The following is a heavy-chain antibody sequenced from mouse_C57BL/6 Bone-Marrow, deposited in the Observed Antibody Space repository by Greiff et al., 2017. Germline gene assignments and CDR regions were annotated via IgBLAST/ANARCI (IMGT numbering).Heavy chain of an antibody. CDR1: GYTFTSYW. CDR2: INPNSGST. V-gene: IGHV1-64*01. J-gene: IGHJ3*01. CDR3: ARRDSNYRFAY. D-gene: IGHD2-5*01. Sequence: QVQLQQPGAELVKPGASVKLSCKASGYTFTSYWMHWVKQRPGQGLEWIGMINPNSGSTNYNEKLKSKATLTVDKSSSKAYMQLSSLTSEDSAVYYCARRDSNYRFAYWGQGTLVTVSA.